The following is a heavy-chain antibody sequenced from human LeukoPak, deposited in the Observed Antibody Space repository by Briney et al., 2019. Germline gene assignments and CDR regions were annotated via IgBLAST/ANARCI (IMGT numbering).Heavy chain of an antibody. Sequence: GGSLRLSCAASGFTVSSNYMGWVRQAPGKGLEWVSVIYSGGSTYYADSVKGRFTISRDNSKNTLYLQMNSLRAEDTAVYYCARARKTKGVYDYWGQGTLVTVSS. CDR2: IYSGGST. J-gene: IGHJ4*02. CDR1: GFTVSSNY. D-gene: IGHD6-13*01. CDR3: ARARKTKGVYDY. V-gene: IGHV3-53*01.